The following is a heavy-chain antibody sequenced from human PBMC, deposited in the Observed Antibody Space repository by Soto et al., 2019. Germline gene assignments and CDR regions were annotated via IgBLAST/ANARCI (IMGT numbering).Heavy chain of an antibody. CDR2: IYYSGNT. CDR1: GGSISSYY. CDR3: ARALSYHDVLTGRGWVFYFDY. V-gene: IGHV4-59*01. Sequence: QVRLQESGPGLVKPSETLSLTCAVSGGSISSYYWSWIRQPPGRGLEWIGDIYYSGNTNYNTSLKSQVTISVDRTKSQFSLEVKSVTASDTAVYYCARALSYHDVLTGRGWVFYFDYWGQGTLVTVPS. D-gene: IGHD3-9*01. J-gene: IGHJ4*02.